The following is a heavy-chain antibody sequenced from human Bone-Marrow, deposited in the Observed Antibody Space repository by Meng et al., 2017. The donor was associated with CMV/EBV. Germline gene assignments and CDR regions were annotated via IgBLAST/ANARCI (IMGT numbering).Heavy chain of an antibody. J-gene: IGHJ6*02. Sequence: GGSLRLSCAASGFTFSSYWMHWVRQAPGRGLVWVSRINSDGSSTSYADSVKGRFTISRDNAKNTLYLQMNSLRAEDTAVYYCARTTYYYYGMDGWGQGTTVTVSS. D-gene: IGHD1-14*01. CDR2: INSDGSST. CDR1: GFTFSSYW. V-gene: IGHV3-74*01. CDR3: ARTTYYYYGMDG.